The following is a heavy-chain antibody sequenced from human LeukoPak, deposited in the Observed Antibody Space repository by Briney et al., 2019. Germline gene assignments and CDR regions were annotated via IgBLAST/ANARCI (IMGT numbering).Heavy chain of an antibody. CDR3: ARVSDSSGYLFDY. CDR2: IYYSGST. Sequence: PSETLSLTCTVSGGSISSYYWSRIRQPPGKGLEWIGYIYYSGSTNYNPSLKSRVTISVDTSKNQFSLKLSSVTAADTAVYYCARVSDSSGYLFDYWGQGTLVTVSS. V-gene: IGHV4-59*01. D-gene: IGHD3-22*01. CDR1: GGSISSYY. J-gene: IGHJ4*02.